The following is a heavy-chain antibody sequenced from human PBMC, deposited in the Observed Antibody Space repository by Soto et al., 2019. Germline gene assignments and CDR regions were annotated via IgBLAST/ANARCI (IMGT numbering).Heavy chain of an antibody. CDR3: ARVDGSGSYYYYGMDV. J-gene: IGHJ6*02. CDR2: INPSGGST. V-gene: IGHV1-46*01. CDR1: GYTFTSYY. D-gene: IGHD3-10*01. Sequence: ASVKVSCTASGYTFTSYYMHWVRQAPGQGLEWMGIINPSGGSTSYAQKFQGRVTMTRDTSTSTVYMELSSLRSEDTAVYYCARVDGSGSYYYYGMDVWGQGTTVTVSS.